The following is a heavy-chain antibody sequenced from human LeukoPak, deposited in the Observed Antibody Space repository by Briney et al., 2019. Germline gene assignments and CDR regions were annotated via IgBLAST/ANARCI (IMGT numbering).Heavy chain of an antibody. D-gene: IGHD5-12*01. J-gene: IGHJ4*02. Sequence: SETLSLTCAVSGGSISSHYWSWIRQPPGKGLEWIGYIYYGGSTNYNPSLKSRVTISVETSKNQFSLKLTSVIAADTAVYYCASSRPYTGYDFNYWGQGTLVTVSS. V-gene: IGHV4-59*11. CDR1: GGSISSHY. CDR3: ASSRPYTGYDFNY. CDR2: IYYGGST.